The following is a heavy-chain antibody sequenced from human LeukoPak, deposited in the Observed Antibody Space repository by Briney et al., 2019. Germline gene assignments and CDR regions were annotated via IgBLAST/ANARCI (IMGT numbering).Heavy chain of an antibody. CDR1: GFTFSDYY. V-gene: IGHV3-11*01. CDR2: INSGGSDK. Sequence: PGGSLRLSCAASGFTFSDYYMTWIRQAPGRGLEWVSSINSGGSDKYYADSVKGRFTASRDNAKNSLYLQMNSLRAEDTAVYYCAREVRYTSSWYVFYYFDYWGQGTLVTVSS. D-gene: IGHD6-13*01. CDR3: AREVRYTSSWYVFYYFDY. J-gene: IGHJ4*02.